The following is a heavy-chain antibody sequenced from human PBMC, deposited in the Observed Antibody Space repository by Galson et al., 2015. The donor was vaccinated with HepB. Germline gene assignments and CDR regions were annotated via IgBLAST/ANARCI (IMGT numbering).Heavy chain of an antibody. CDR3: AKDGRDYGSGTS. D-gene: IGHD3-10*01. V-gene: IGHV3-23*01. CDR1: GFTFISCA. J-gene: IGHJ4*02. CDR2: ISGSGGST. Sequence: SLRLSCAASGFTFISCAMSWVRQAPGKGLEWVSAISGSGGSTYYADSVKGRFTISRDNSKNTLYLQMNSLRAEDTAVYYCAKDGRDYGSGTSWGQGTLVTVSS.